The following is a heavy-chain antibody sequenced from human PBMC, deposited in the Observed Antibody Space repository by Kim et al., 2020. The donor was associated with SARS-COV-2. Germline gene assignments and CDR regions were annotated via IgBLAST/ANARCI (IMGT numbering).Heavy chain of an antibody. D-gene: IGHD3-10*01. CDR1: GFTFSSYA. CDR3: AGDLGYYGSGRYPGY. J-gene: IGHJ4*02. CDR2: ISYDGSNK. Sequence: GGSLRLSCAASGFTFSSYAMHWVRQAPGKGLEWVAVISYDGSNKYYADPVKGRFTISRDNSKNTLYLQMNSLRAEDTAVYYCAGDLGYYGSGRYPGYWGQGTLVTVSS. V-gene: IGHV3-30*04.